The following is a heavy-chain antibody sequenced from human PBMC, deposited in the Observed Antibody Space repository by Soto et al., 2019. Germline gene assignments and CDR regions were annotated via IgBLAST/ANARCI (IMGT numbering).Heavy chain of an antibody. Sequence: ASVKVSCKASGYTFTSYYMHWVRQAPGQGLEWMAMINPSGGRTNYAQIFQGRVTLTRDTSPGTVDMELSSLTSEDTAIYYCARGPSCGGDCYLFDYWGQGTQVTVS. CDR3: ARGPSCGGDCYLFDY. D-gene: IGHD2-21*02. J-gene: IGHJ4*02. V-gene: IGHV1-46*01. CDR1: GYTFTSYY. CDR2: INPSGGRT.